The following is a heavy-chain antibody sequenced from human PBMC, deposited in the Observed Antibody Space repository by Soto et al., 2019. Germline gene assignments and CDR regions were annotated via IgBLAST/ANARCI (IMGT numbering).Heavy chain of an antibody. J-gene: IGHJ4*02. CDR1: GYIFIDYW. CDR3: ARPPLPGYSIHFNS. Sequence: GESLQISCTASGYIFIDYWIGWVRQMPGKGLEWMGIVYPRDSDTRYSPSFQGQVTISADRSTGTAFLQWRSLKASDTALYYCARPPLPGYSIHFNSWGQGTLVTVSS. V-gene: IGHV5-51*01. CDR2: VYPRDSDT. D-gene: IGHD2-15*01.